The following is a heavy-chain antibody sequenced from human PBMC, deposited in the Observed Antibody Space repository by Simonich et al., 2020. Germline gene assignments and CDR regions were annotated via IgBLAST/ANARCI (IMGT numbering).Heavy chain of an antibody. D-gene: IGHD6-6*01. V-gene: IGHV1-2*02. Sequence: QVQLVQSGAEVKKPGASVKVSCKASGYTFTGYYMHWVRQAPGQGLEWKGWINPNSGGTNYAQNFQGRVTMTRDTSISTAYMELSRLRSDDTAVYYCARDRAARYYYYYYMDVWGKGTTVTVSS. J-gene: IGHJ6*03. CDR1: GYTFTGYY. CDR2: INPNSGGT. CDR3: ARDRAARYYYYYYMDV.